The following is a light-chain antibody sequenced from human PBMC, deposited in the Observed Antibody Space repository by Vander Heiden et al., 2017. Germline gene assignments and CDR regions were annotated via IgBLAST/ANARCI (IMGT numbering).Light chain of an antibody. J-gene: IGLJ3*02. CDR2: DDS. V-gene: IGLV3-21*03. CDR3: QVWDSSSDHWV. Sequence: SYVLTQPPSVSVAPGKTARITYGRNNIGSKSVHWYQQKPGQAPVLVVYDDSDRPSGIPERFSGSNSGNTATLTIRRVEAGDEADYYCQVWDSSSDHWVFGGGTKLTVL. CDR1: NIGSKS.